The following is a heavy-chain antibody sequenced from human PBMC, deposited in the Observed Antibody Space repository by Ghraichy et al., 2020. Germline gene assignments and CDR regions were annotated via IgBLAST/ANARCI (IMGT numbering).Heavy chain of an antibody. J-gene: IGHJ4*02. CDR1: GFTFSSYA. V-gene: IGHV3-48*02. CDR2: ITSSGTTI. D-gene: IGHD2-15*01. CDR3: SREGCNYCSGGSCSRDFDY. Sequence: GGSLRLSCAASGFTFSSYAMYWVRQAPGKGLEWLSYITSSGTTISYADSVHGRFTISRDTAKNSLYLQMSSPRDAATAVYYCSREGCNYCSGGSCSRDFDYWGQGTLVTVSS.